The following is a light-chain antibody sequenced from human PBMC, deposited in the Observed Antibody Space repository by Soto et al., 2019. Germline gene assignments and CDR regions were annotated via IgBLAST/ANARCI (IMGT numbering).Light chain of an antibody. V-gene: IGLV2-8*01. CDR1: SSDIGAYDY. CDR3: SSYTSSSTRV. J-gene: IGLJ2*01. CDR2: EVS. Sequence: QSVLTQPPSASGSPGQSVTISCTGTSSDIGAYDYVSWYQQHPGKVPKLMIYEVSKRPSGVPDRFSASKSGNTASLTVSGLQAEDEADYYCSSYTSSSTRVFGGGTKVTVL.